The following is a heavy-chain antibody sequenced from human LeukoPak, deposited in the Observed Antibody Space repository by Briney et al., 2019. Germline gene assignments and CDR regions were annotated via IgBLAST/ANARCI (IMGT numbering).Heavy chain of an antibody. CDR1: GFTFSSYG. CDR3: ASSPRSGYSNYVSLGYYYYYGVDV. V-gene: IGHV3-30*03. D-gene: IGHD4-11*01. J-gene: IGHJ6*02. CDR2: ISYDGSNK. Sequence: GGSLRLSCAASGFTFSSYGMHWVRQAPGKGLEWVAVISYDGSNKYYADSVKGRFTISRDNSKNTLYLQMNSLRAEDTAVYYCASSPRSGYSNYVSLGYYYYYGVDVWGQGTTVTVSS.